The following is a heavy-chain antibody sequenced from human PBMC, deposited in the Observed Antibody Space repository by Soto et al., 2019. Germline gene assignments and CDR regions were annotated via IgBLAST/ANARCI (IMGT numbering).Heavy chain of an antibody. V-gene: IGHV4-4*02. CDR1: SGSISSSNW. J-gene: IGHJ5*02. CDR3: ASQYCSSTSCYGKNCFDP. Sequence: SETLSLTCAVSSGSISSSNWWSWVRQPPGKGLEWIGEIYHSGSTNYNPSLKSRVTISVDKSKNQFSLKLSSVTAADTAVYYCASQYCSSTSCYGKNCFDPWGQGTLVTVSS. CDR2: IYHSGST. D-gene: IGHD2-2*01.